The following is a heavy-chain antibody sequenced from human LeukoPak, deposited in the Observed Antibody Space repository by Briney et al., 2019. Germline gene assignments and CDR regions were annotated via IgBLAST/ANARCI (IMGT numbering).Heavy chain of an antibody. CDR2: MNPNSGNT. J-gene: IGHJ6*03. Sequence: ASVKVSCKASGYTFTSYDINWVRQATGQGLEWMGWMNPNSGNTGYAQMFQGRVTITRNTSISTAYMELSSLRSEDTAVYYCARAVGHSSSWYSSYVYYYYYMDVWGKGTAVTVSS. CDR1: GYTFTSYD. D-gene: IGHD6-13*01. CDR3: ARAVGHSSSWYSSYVYYYYYMDV. V-gene: IGHV1-8*03.